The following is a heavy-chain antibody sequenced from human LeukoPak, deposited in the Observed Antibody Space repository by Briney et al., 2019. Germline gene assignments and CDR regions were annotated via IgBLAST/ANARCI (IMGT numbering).Heavy chain of an antibody. CDR2: IYYSGST. CDR1: GGSISSYY. D-gene: IGHD6-13*01. J-gene: IGHJ4*02. Sequence: SETLSLTCTVSGGSISSYYWSWIRQPPGKGLEWVGYIYYSGSTNYNPSLKSRVTISVDASKNQFSLKLSSVTAADTAVYYCARHPSGSSWFDFYFDYWGQGTLVTVSS. V-gene: IGHV4-59*08. CDR3: ARHPSGSSWFDFYFDY.